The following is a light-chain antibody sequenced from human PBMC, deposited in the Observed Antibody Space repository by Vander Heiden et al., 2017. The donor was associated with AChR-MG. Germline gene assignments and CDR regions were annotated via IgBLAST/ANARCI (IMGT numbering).Light chain of an antibody. Sequence: QFVLTPPPSVSAAPGQKVTISCSGSSSNIWSHFVSWYQQFPGTAPKLLIFDNSERPSGIPDRFSGSKSGTSATLGITGLQTGDEAVYYCGTWDSSLNEAVFGGGTKLTVL. CDR1: SSNIWSHF. J-gene: IGLJ2*01. CDR3: GTWDSSLNEAV. CDR2: DNS. V-gene: IGLV1-51*01.